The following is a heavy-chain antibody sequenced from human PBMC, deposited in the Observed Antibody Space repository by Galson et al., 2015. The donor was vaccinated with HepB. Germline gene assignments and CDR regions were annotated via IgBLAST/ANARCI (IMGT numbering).Heavy chain of an antibody. D-gene: IGHD5/OR15-5a*01. V-gene: IGHV3-30*18. CDR1: GFTFRHYG. CDR3: AKRSSQAAVSTRAFDF. J-gene: IGHJ4*02. CDR2: ISNDGSDK. Sequence: SLRLSCAVSGFTFRHYGMHWIRQAPGKGLEWVADISNDGSDKKYADSVKGRFTISRDNSRNTLYLEVNSLTTEDTAVYYCAKRSSQAAVSTRAFDFWGQGTLVTVSS.